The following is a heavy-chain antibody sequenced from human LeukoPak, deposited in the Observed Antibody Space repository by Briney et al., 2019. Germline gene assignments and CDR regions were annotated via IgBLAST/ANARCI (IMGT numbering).Heavy chain of an antibody. Sequence: ASVKVSCKASGYTFTGYYIHWVRQAPGQGLEWMGWINPNSGGTYYAQKFQGRVTMTRDTSISTAYMELSRLRSDDTAVYYCAREGTAYYYGMDVWGQGTTVTVSS. D-gene: IGHD1-1*01. CDR2: INPNSGGT. J-gene: IGHJ6*02. CDR1: GYTFTGYY. V-gene: IGHV1-2*02. CDR3: AREGTAYYYGMDV.